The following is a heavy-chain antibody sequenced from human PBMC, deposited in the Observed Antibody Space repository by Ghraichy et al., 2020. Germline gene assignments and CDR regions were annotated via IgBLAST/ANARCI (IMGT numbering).Heavy chain of an antibody. Sequence: GGSLRLSCSVSGFTFSDYWMTWVRQAPGKGLEWVANMNEDGSRKNYVGSVKGRFTISRDNAKNSLYLQMNSLRDEDTAVYYCARLTKGPTLAYWGQGTLVTFSS. CDR1: GFTFSDYW. CDR3: ARLTKGPTLAY. V-gene: IGHV3-7*03. J-gene: IGHJ4*02. D-gene: IGHD2-8*01. CDR2: MNEDGSRK.